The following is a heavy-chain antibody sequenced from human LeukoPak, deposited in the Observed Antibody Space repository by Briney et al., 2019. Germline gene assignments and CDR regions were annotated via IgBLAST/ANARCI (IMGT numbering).Heavy chain of an antibody. V-gene: IGHV4-30-4*08. Sequence: SETLSLTCTVSGGSISSGDYYWSRIRQPPGKGLEWIGYIYYSGSTYYNPSLKSRVTISVDTSKNQFSLKLSSVTAADTAVYYCARVAYSGYDRNYFDYWGQGTLVTVSS. D-gene: IGHD5-12*01. CDR2: IYYSGST. J-gene: IGHJ4*02. CDR1: GGSISSGDYY. CDR3: ARVAYSGYDRNYFDY.